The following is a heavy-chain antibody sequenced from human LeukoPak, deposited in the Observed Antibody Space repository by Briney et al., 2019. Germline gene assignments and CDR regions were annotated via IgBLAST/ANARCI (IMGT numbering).Heavy chain of an antibody. CDR2: ISSSSGYR. Sequence: PGGSLRLSCAASGFTFSSYSMNWVRQGPGKGLEWVSSISSSSGYRYYADSVKGRFTISRDNAKNSLYLQMNSLRAEDTAVYYCARENDYGEYAGYFDYWGQGTLVTVSS. J-gene: IGHJ4*02. V-gene: IGHV3-21*01. CDR1: GFTFSSYS. D-gene: IGHD4-17*01. CDR3: ARENDYGEYAGYFDY.